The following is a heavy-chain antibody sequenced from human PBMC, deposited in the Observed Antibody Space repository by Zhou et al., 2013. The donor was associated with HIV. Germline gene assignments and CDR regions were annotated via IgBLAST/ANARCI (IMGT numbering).Heavy chain of an antibody. CDR3: ARDRHPASLETYGLYSLGP. CDR2: FIPILAMT. Sequence: QVQLMQSGAEVARPGSSVRVSCQASGDTFGKYGVNWLRQAPGQGLEWIGRFIPILAMTNYAQKFLGRVTISADRSTDIAYLDMVSLTSTDTAVYYCARDRHPASLETYGLYSLGPWGQGTLVTVS. CDR1: GDTFGKYG. V-gene: IGHV1-69*04. D-gene: IGHD3-3*01. J-gene: IGHJ5*02.